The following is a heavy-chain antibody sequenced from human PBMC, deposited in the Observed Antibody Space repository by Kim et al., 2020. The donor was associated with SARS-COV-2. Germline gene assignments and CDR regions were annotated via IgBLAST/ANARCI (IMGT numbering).Heavy chain of an antibody. J-gene: IGHJ6*02. CDR3: AREVDVDVSPTAILHEFYGMDV. D-gene: IGHD2-21*02. CDR1: GGTFTRYI. V-gene: IGHV1-69*13. Sequence: SVKVSCKASGGTFTRYIFSWVRQAPGQGLEWMGRTIPLFGTTKYAQTFEGRIVISADESTSTTYMELSGLRSEDTAVYYCAREVDVDVSPTAILHEFYGMDVWGQGTALIVSS. CDR2: TIPLFGTT.